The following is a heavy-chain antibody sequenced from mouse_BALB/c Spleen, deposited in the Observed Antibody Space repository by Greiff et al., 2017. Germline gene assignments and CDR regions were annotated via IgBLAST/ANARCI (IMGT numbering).Heavy chain of an antibody. D-gene: IGHD2-14*01. V-gene: IGHV2-6-7*01. CDR2: IWGDGST. Sequence: QVQLQQSGPGLVAPSQSLSITCTVSGFSLTGYGVNWVRQPPGKGLEWLGMIWGDGSTDYNSALKSRLSISKDNSKSQVFLKMNSLQTDDTARYYCARRGYRYDYAMDYWGQGTSVTVSS. CDR3: ARRGYRYDYAMDY. CDR1: GFSLTGYG. J-gene: IGHJ4*01.